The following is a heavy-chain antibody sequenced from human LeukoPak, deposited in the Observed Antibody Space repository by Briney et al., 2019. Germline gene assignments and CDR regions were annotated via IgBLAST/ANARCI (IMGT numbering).Heavy chain of an antibody. CDR3: ARNPSGWYDY. CDR2: ISAYNGNT. Sequence: GASVKVSCKASRYTFTSYGISWVRQAPGQTLEWMVWISAYNGNTNYAQKQQARVTMTTDTYTSTGYMELRSVRADDTAVYYCARNPSGWYDYWGQGTLVTVSS. D-gene: IGHD6-19*01. V-gene: IGHV1-18*01. CDR1: RYTFTSYG. J-gene: IGHJ4*02.